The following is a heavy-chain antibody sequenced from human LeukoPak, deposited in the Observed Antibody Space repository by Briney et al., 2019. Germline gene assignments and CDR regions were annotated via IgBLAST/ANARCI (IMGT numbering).Heavy chain of an antibody. D-gene: IGHD3-22*01. V-gene: IGHV4-39*01. CDR2: IYYSGST. J-gene: IGHJ4*02. Sequence: PSETLSLTCTVSGGSISSSSYYWGWIRQPPGKGLEWIGSIYYSGSTYYNPSLKSRVTISVDTSKNQFSLKLSSVTAADTAVYYCARQLMWYYYDSSGYYYGDYFDYWGQGTLVTVSS. CDR3: ARQLMWYYYDSSGYYYGDYFDY. CDR1: GGSISSSSYY.